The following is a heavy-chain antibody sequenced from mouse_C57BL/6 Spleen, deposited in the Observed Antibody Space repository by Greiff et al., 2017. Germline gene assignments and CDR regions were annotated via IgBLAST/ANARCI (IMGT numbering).Heavy chain of an antibody. D-gene: IGHD2-3*01. V-gene: IGHV1-64*01. CDR3: AREGWRKGY. J-gene: IGHJ2*01. Sequence: QVQLQQPGAELVQPGASVKLSCKASGYTFTSYWMHWVKQRPGQGLEWIGMIHPNSGSTNYNEKFKSKATLTVDKSSSTAYMQLSSLTSEDAAVYYCAREGWRKGYWGQGTTLTVSS. CDR1: GYTFTSYW. CDR2: IHPNSGST.